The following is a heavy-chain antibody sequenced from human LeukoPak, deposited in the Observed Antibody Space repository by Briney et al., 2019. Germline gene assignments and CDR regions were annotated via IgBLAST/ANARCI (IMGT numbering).Heavy chain of an antibody. V-gene: IGHV4-59*04. CDR3: ADVRGVIILT. J-gene: IGHJ4*02. CDR1: GGSISSYY. Sequence: KPSETLSLTCTVSGGSISSYYWSWIRQPPGKGLEWIGSIYHSGSTYYNPSLKSRVTISVDTSKNQFSLKLSSVTAADTAVYYCADVRGVIILTWGQGTLVTVSS. CDR2: IYHSGST. D-gene: IGHD3-10*01.